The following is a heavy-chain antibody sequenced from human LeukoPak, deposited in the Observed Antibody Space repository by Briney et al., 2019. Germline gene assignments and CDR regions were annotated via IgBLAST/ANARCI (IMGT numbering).Heavy chain of an antibody. CDR2: MSGSGDNT. V-gene: IGHV3-23*01. D-gene: IGHD3-10*01. J-gene: IGHJ3*02. CDR3: ASSVPRFGELFIFGGRVDAFDI. CDR1: GFTFSTYG. Sequence: PGGSLRLSCAASGFTFSTYGMSWVRQAPGKGLEWVSGMSGSGDNTYYADSVKGRFTISRDNSKNTLYLQMNSLRAEDTAVYYCASSVPRFGELFIFGGRVDAFDIWGQGTMVTVSS.